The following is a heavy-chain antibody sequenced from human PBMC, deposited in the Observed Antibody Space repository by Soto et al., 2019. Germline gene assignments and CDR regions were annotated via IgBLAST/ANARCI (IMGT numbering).Heavy chain of an antibody. CDR1: GGTFNIYD. V-gene: IGHV1-69*01. Sequence: QVLLVQSGPEVKKPGSSVKVSCKASGGTFNIYDINWVRQAPGQGLEWMGGLIPRFGTGTHAQKFQGRVTVTADVSTTTAYMELNIVRCEDTAIDSCASFYGTQVRGGLSSPSEMDVWGQGTLVIVSS. D-gene: IGHD3-10*01. CDR3: ASFYGTQVRGGLSSPSEMDV. CDR2: LIPRFGTG. J-gene: IGHJ4*01.